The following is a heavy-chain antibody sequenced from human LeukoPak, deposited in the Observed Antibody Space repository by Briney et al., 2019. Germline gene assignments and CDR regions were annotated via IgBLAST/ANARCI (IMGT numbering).Heavy chain of an antibody. J-gene: IGHJ4*02. D-gene: IGHD3-16*02. CDR1: GFTFSSYW. CDR3: AKDWPVDYVWGSYRYTSIDY. V-gene: IGHV3-7*01. CDR2: IKQDGSEK. Sequence: PGGSLRLSCAASGFTFSSYWMSWVRQAPGKGLEWVANIKQDGSEKYYVDSVKGRFTISRDNSKNTLYLQMNSLRAEDTAVYYCAKDWPVDYVWGSYRYTSIDYWGQGTLVTVSS.